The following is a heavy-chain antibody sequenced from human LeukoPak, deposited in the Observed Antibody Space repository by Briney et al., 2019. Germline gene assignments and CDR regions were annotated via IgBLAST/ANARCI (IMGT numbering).Heavy chain of an antibody. CDR2: IWYDGSNK. D-gene: IGHD6-19*01. J-gene: IGHJ4*02. V-gene: IGHV3-33*01. CDR1: GFTFSSYG. CDR3: ARAVAGTFYFDY. Sequence: HPGGSLRLSCAASGFTFSSYGMHWVRQAPGKGLEWVAVIWYDGSNKYYADSVKGRFTISRDNSKNTLYLQMDSLRAEDTAVYYCARAVAGTFYFDYWGQGTLVTVSS.